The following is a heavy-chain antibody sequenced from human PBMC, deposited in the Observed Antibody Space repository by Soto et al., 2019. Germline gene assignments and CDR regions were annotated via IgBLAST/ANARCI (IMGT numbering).Heavy chain of an antibody. CDR1: GFTFSNAW. Sequence: EVQLVESGGGLVKPGGSLRLSCAASGFTFSNAWMNWVRQAPGKGLEWVGRIKSKTDGGTTDYAAPVKGRFTISRDDSNNTLYLQMNSLKTEDTAVYYCTAPGGEGYDYRSGWYFDLWGRGTLVTVSS. J-gene: IGHJ2*01. D-gene: IGHD5-12*01. V-gene: IGHV3-15*07. CDR3: TAPGGEGYDYRSGWYFDL. CDR2: IKSKTDGGTT.